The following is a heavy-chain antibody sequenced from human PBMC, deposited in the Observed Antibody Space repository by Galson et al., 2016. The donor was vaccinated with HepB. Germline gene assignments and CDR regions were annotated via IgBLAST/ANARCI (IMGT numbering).Heavy chain of an antibody. V-gene: IGHV4-4*02. CDR1: GGSISSSKW. CDR2: IYHMGSI. CDR3: ARLTGPLAYATNNFDI. Sequence: SETLSLTCTVSGGSISSSKWWSWVRQPPGKGLEWIAEIYHMGSINYNPSLKSRVTISLDKSKNQFSLKLNSVTAADTAMCYCARLTGPLAYATNNFDIGGRGTMVTVSS. D-gene: IGHD1/OR15-1a*01. J-gene: IGHJ3*02.